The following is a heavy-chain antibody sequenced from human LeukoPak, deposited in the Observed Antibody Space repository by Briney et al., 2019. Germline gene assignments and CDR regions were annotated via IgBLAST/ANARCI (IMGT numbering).Heavy chain of an antibody. CDR3: ARALWSGPVYYGMDV. CDR1: GFTFNTYT. D-gene: IGHD3-10*01. Sequence: GGSLRLSCAASGFTFNTYTMNWVRQAPGKGLEWVSSISSTSSYIYYADSMKGRFTISRDNAKNSLYLQMNSLRAEDTAVYYCARALWSGPVYYGMDVWGQGTTVTVSS. V-gene: IGHV3-21*01. J-gene: IGHJ6*02. CDR2: ISSTSSYI.